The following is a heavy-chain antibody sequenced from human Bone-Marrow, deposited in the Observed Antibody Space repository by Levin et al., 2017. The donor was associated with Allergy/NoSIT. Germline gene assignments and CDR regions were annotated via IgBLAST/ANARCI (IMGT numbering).Heavy chain of an antibody. CDR1: GDSISNHF. Sequence: ESLKISCTVYGDSISNHFWSWIRQPPGKGPEWIGFIHHSGSTSYSPSLKSRVTMSVDTSRNQFSLRLSSVTAADTAVYYCVRLEGATKDAFDYWGQGTLVTVSS. V-gene: IGHV4-59*08. J-gene: IGHJ4*02. CDR2: IHHSGST. CDR3: VRLEGATKDAFDY. D-gene: IGHD2-15*01.